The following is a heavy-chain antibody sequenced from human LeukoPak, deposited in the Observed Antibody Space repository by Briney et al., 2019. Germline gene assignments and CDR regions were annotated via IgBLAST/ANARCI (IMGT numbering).Heavy chain of an antibody. CDR1: GGSISSYY. Sequence: SETLSLTCTVAGGSISSYYWSWIRQPAGEGLGWIGRIYTSGSTNYNPSLKSRVTMSVDTSKNQFSLKLSSVTAADTAVYYCASGASGFDYWGQGTLVTVSS. J-gene: IGHJ4*02. CDR2: IYTSGST. CDR3: ASGASGFDY. V-gene: IGHV4-4*07. D-gene: IGHD3-10*01.